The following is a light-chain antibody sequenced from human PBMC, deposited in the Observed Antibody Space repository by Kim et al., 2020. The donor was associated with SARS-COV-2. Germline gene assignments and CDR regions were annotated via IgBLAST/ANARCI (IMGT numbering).Light chain of an antibody. CDR3: SSYSYRSSSTYVI. Sequence: QSVLTQPASVSGSPGQSITISCTGTSSDIGGYTYVSWYQQHPGEAPKLLIYDVRQRPSGVSNRFSGSRSGNTASLTISGLQPEDEADYYCSSYSYRSSSTYVIFGGGTQLTVL. CDR1: SSDIGGYTY. CDR2: DVR. J-gene: IGLJ2*01. V-gene: IGLV2-14*03.